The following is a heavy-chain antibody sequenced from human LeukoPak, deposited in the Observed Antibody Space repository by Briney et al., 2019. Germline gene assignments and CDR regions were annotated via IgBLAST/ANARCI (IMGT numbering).Heavy chain of an antibody. V-gene: IGHV4-59*01. D-gene: IGHD3-10*01. CDR1: GGSISSYY. J-gene: IGHJ4*02. Sequence: NSSETLSLTCTVSGGSISSYYWSWIRQPPGKGLEWIGYIYYSGSTNYNPSLKSRVTISVDTSKNQFSLKLSSVTAADTAVYYCARSSWFGSPALDYWGQGTLVTVSS. CDR2: IYYSGST. CDR3: ARSSWFGSPALDY.